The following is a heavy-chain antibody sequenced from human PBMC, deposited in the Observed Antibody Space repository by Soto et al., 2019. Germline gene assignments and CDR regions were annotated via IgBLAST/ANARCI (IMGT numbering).Heavy chain of an antibody. Sequence: EVQLLESGGDLVQPGGSLRLACAASGFTFSSYAMSWVRQAPGKGLEWVSEISGSGGSTNYADSVKGRFTISRDNSKNTLDRQMKSLRAEDTGIYYCAKDPGGYSSSWMEYWGQGALVTVS. V-gene: IGHV3-23*01. D-gene: IGHD6-13*01. CDR1: GFTFSSYA. J-gene: IGHJ4*02. CDR3: AKDPGGYSSSWMEY. CDR2: ISGSGGST.